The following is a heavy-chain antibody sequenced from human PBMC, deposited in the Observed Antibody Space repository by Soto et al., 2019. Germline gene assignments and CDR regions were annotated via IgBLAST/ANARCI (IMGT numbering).Heavy chain of an antibody. Sequence: GESLKISCRTSGYKFTSSWIAWVRQMPGKGLEWMGIIFPSDSDTRYSPSFQGQVTISADRSTSTVFLQWASLKASDTAVYFCARKDKGGYFNWFDPWGQGTLVTV. V-gene: IGHV5-51*01. J-gene: IGHJ5*02. CDR3: ARKDKGGYFNWFDP. CDR2: IFPSDSDT. CDR1: GYKFTSSW. D-gene: IGHD2-21*02.